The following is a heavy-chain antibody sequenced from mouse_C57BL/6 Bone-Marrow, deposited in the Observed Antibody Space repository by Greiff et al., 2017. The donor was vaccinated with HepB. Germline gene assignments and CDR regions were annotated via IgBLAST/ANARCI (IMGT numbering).Heavy chain of an antibody. Sequence: QVQLKESGPGLVQPSQSLSITCTVSGFSLTSYGVHWVRQSPGKGLEWLGVIWRGGSTDYNAAFMSRLSITKDNSKSQVFFKMNSLQADDTAIYYCAKREDYYYGSSYGTGAMDYWGQGTSVTVSS. D-gene: IGHD1-1*01. CDR2: IWRGGST. CDR3: AKREDYYYGSSYGTGAMDY. CDR1: GFSLTSYG. V-gene: IGHV2-5*01. J-gene: IGHJ4*01.